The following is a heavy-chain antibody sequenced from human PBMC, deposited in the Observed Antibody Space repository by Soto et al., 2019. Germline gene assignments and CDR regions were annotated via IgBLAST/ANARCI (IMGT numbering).Heavy chain of an antibody. V-gene: IGHV3-73*01. CDR3: SSHRSGLCTSTSCYGY. CDR2: IRSKGYNYAT. CDR1: GFTFSGSS. Sequence: PGGSLRLSCAASGFTFSGSSIHWVRQASGKGLEWVGRIRSKGYNYATAYAASVEGRFIISRDDSKNTAFLQMHSLKTEDTAVYYCSSHRSGLCTSTSCYGYWGHGALVTVSS. D-gene: IGHD2-2*01. J-gene: IGHJ4*01.